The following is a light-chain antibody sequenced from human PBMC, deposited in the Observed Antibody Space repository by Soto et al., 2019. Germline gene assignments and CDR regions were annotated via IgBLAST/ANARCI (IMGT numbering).Light chain of an antibody. J-gene: IGKJ5*01. CDR1: QGISSY. CDR2: GAS. V-gene: IGKV1-9*01. CDR3: QQLNTYPIT. Sequence: DIQLTQSPSFLSASVGDRVTITCRASQGISSYLAWYQQKPGKAPKLLVYGASTLQSGVPSRLSGSGSGTEITLTISSLQPEDFAADYCQQLNTYPITFGQGTRLQIK.